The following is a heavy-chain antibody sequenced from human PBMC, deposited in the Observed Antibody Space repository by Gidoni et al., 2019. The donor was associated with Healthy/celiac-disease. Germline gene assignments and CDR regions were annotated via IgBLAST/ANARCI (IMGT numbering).Heavy chain of an antibody. D-gene: IGHD2-8*01. CDR2: IYPGDSDT. CDR3: ARQEWSSRRGAFDS. J-gene: IGHJ4*02. CDR1: GYIFTSYW. Sequence: EVHLVQSGAEVKKTGESLKISCKASGYIFTSYWIGWVRQMPGKGLEWMGIIYPGDSDTKYSPSFEGQVTISVDKSISTAYLQWSSLKASDTAMYYCARQEWSSRRGAFDSWGQGTLVTVSS. V-gene: IGHV5-51*01.